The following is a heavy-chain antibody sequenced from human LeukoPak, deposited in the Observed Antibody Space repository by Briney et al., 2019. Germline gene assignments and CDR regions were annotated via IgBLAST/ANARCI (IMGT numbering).Heavy chain of an antibody. J-gene: IGHJ3*02. CDR1: GFTFSTYA. D-gene: IGHD7-27*01. V-gene: IGHV3-30-3*01. CDR2: ISYDGTNK. Sequence: PGGSLRLSCAAPGFTFSTYAMHWVRQAPGKGLEWVAFISYDGTNKYCADSVKGRFTISRDNSKNTLYLQMNSLRAEDTALYYCAREILTGYAFDIWGQGTMVTVSS. CDR3: AREILTGYAFDI.